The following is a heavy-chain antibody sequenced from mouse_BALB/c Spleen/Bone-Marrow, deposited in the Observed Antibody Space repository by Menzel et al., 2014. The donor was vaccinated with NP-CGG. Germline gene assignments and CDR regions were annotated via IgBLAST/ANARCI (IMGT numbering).Heavy chain of an antibody. CDR3: ARSLRAYAMDD. V-gene: IGHV2-6*02. CDR1: GFSLTSYG. D-gene: IGHD1-2*01. Sequence: VQLQQSGPGLVAPSQSLTITCTVSGFSLTSYGVHWVRQPPGKGLEWLVVIWSDGSTTYNSAFKSRLSISKDNSKSQVFLKMNSLQSDDTAMYYCARSLRAYAMDDWGQGTSVTVSS. J-gene: IGHJ4*01. CDR2: IWSDGST.